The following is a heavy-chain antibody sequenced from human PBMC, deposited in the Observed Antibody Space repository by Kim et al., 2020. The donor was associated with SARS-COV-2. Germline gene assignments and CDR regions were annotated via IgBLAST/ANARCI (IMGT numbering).Heavy chain of an antibody. CDR2: ST. Sequence: STNYSPSLQDRLTISVDMSKNQFSLELASVTAADTAVYFCARAIDTSGYYYWGQGTLVTVSS. V-gene: IGHV4-34*01. J-gene: IGHJ4*02. CDR3: ARAIDTSGYYY. D-gene: IGHD3-22*01.